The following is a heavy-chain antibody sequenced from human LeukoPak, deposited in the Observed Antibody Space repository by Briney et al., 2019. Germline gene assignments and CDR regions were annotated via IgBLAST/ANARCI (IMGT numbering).Heavy chain of an antibody. CDR1: GFTFSNYW. D-gene: IGHD3-10*01. CDR3: AVTRTRGDY. Sequence: QPGGSLRPSCTASGFTFSNYWMTWVRQAPGKGLEWVANINQDGNDKYYVDSVKGRFTISRDNTKSSLFLQMNSLRAEDTAVYYCAVTRTRGDYWGQGTLVTVSS. CDR2: INQDGNDK. V-gene: IGHV3-7*03. J-gene: IGHJ4*02.